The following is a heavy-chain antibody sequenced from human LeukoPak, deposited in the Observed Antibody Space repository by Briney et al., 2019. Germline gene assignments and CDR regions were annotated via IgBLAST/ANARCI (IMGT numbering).Heavy chain of an antibody. CDR3: AKSGNYYGSGSYYSPRYYFDY. J-gene: IGHJ4*02. Sequence: GGSLRLSCAASGCTFSSYGMHWVRQAPGKGLEWVAVISYDGSNKYYADSVKGRFTISRDNSKNTLYLQMNSLRAEDTAVYYCAKSGNYYGSGSYYSPRYYFDYWGQGTLVTVSS. D-gene: IGHD3-10*01. V-gene: IGHV3-30*18. CDR1: GCTFSSYG. CDR2: ISYDGSNK.